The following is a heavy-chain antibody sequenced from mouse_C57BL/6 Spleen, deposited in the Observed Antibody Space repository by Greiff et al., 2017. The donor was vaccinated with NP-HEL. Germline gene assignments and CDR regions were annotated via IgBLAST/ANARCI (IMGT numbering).Heavy chain of an antibody. D-gene: IGHD1-1*01. CDR3: ARTITTVVTTHAFDY. CDR1: GYTFTSYW. J-gene: IGHJ4*01. V-gene: IGHV1-52*01. Sequence: QVQLQQPGAELVRPGSSVKLSCKASGYTFTSYWMHWVKQRPGQGLEWIGNIDPSDSDTNYNEKFKDKATLTVDKSSSTAYMQLSSLTSEHSAVYDCARTITTVVTTHAFDYWGQGTSLTVSS. CDR2: IDPSDSDT.